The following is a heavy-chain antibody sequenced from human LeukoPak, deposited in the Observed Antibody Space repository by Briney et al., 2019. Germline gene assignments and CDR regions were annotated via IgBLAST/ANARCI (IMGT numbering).Heavy chain of an antibody. Sequence: GGSLRLSCAASGFTFSSYAMSWVRQAPGRGLEWVSAISGSGGSTYYADSVKGRFTISRDNSKNTLYLQMNSLRAEDTAVYYCAKDSMNNSGYESWGQGTLVTVSS. CDR2: ISGSGGST. D-gene: IGHD5-12*01. V-gene: IGHV3-23*01. CDR3: AKDSMNNSGYES. J-gene: IGHJ4*02. CDR1: GFTFSSYA.